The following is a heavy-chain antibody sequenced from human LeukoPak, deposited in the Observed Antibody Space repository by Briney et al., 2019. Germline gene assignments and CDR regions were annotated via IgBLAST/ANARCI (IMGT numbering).Heavy chain of an antibody. CDR2: VYYTGTT. V-gene: IGHV4-59*01. J-gene: IGHJ6*03. CDR3: VRMKGYDILTGPNYSYFYMDV. Sequence: SETLSLTCSIPGGSIRSYHWGWIRQSPGKGLEYNGLVYYTGTTAYNPSLRSRVTISPNTSNNQFSLRLGSVPDADTAVYYCVRMKGYDILTGPNYSYFYMDVWGKGPTVIVSS. D-gene: IGHD3-9*01. CDR1: GGSIRSYH.